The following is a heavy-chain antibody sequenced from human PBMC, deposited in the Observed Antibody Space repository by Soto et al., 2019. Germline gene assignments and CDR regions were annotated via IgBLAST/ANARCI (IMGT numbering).Heavy chain of an antibody. CDR2: INHSGST. V-gene: IGHV4-34*01. CDR1: GGSFSGYY. J-gene: IGHJ6*02. Sequence: SETLSLTCAVYGGSFSGYYWSWIRQPPGKGLEWIGEINHSGSTNYNPSLKSRVTISVDTSKNQFSLKLSSVTAADTAVYYCERSIADRQGGHLWYCSGMDVWGQGTTVTVSS. D-gene: IGHD6-6*01. CDR3: ERSIADRQGGHLWYCSGMDV.